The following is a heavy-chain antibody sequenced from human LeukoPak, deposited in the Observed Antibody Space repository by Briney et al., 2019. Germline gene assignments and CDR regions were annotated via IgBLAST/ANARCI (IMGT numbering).Heavy chain of an antibody. CDR3: ARVTYYYDSSGYSHRVFDY. V-gene: IGHV4-59*01. Sequence: PSETLSLTCTVSGGSISSYYWSWIRQPPGKGLEWIGHIYYSGSTNYNPSLKSRVTISVDTSKNQFSLKLSSVTAADTAVYYCARVTYYYDSSGYSHRVFDYWGQGTLVTVSS. D-gene: IGHD3-22*01. J-gene: IGHJ4*02. CDR1: GGSISSYY. CDR2: IYYSGST.